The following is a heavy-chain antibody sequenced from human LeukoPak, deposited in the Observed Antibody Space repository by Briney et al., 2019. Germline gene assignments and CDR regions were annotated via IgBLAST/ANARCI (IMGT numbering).Heavy chain of an antibody. CDR1: GFTVSSNY. J-gene: IGHJ4*02. V-gene: IGHV3-66*02. CDR3: ARKRRTSLADFDY. CDR2: IYSTGTT. Sequence: GGSLRLSCVASGFTVSSNYMSWVRQAPGKGLEWVSVIYSTGTTYCADSVKGRFTTSRDNSKNTLYLEMNSLRPEDTALYYCARKRRTSLADFDYWGQGTLVTVSS. D-gene: IGHD2-15*01.